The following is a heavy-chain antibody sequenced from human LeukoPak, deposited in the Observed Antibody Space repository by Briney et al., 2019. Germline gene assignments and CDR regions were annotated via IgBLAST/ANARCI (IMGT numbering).Heavy chain of an antibody. Sequence: GGSLRLSCAASGFTFSDYWMSWVRQAPGKGLEWVANIKQDGGEKYYVDSVKGRSTISRDNAKNSLYLLMNSVRAEDTAIYYCAKDRTVGASCWYFDLWGRGTLVTVSS. D-gene: IGHD1-26*01. J-gene: IGHJ2*01. V-gene: IGHV3-7*03. CDR1: GFTFSDYW. CDR2: IKQDGGEK. CDR3: AKDRTVGASCWYFDL.